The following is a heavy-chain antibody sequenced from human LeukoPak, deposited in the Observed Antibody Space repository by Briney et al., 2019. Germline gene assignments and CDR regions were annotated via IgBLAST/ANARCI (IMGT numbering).Heavy chain of an antibody. J-gene: IGHJ4*02. V-gene: IGHV3-33*06. D-gene: IGHD2-2*01. CDR1: GFTFSSYG. CDR3: AQGFSSLATFFDY. Sequence: GRSLRLSCAASGFTFSSYGMHWVRQAPGKGLEWVAVIWYDGSNKYYADSVKGRFTISRDNSKNTLYLQMNSLRAEDTAVYYCAQGFSSLATFFDYWGQGTLVAVSS. CDR2: IWYDGSNK.